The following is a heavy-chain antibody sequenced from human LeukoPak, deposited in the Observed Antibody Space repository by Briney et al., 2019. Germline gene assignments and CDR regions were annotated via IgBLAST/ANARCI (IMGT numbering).Heavy chain of an antibody. CDR2: VHTNGIT. CDR1: VGSINNNY. J-gene: IGHJ4*02. V-gene: IGHV4-59*01. Sequence: SETLSLTCSVSVGSINNNYWSWIRQPPGKGLEWIGCVHTNGITHYNPSLESRVTISVGMSKNQFSLKLTSVTAADTAVYYCARSSPVPDYWGQGVLVTVSS. CDR3: ARSSPVPDY.